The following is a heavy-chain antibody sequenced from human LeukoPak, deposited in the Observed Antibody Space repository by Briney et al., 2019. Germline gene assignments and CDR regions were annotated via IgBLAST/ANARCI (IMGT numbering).Heavy chain of an antibody. CDR2: IKQDGSEE. J-gene: IGHJ4*02. CDR3: ARAPREWLLGYYFDY. D-gene: IGHD3-3*01. CDR1: GFTFSSYW. V-gene: IGHV3-7*01. Sequence: PGGSLRLSCAASGFTFSSYWMSWVRQAPGKGLEWVASIKQDGSEEYYVDSVKGRFTISRDNAKNSLYLQMNSLRAEDTAVYYCARAPREWLLGYYFDYWGQGTLVTVSS.